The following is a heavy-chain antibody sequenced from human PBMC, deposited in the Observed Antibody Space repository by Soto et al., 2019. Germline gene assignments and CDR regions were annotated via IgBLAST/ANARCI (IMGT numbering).Heavy chain of an antibody. CDR1: GFSFVSYA. V-gene: IGHV3-23*01. J-gene: IGHJ4*02. CDR3: ARWSYLDY. Sequence: GGSLRLSCAASGFSFVSYALSWVRQAPGKWLEWVSTISGSDGKTFYADAVKGRFSISRDTSQNTLYLQMNSLRADDTAIYYCARWSYLDYWGQGTRVTVSS. D-gene: IGHD3-3*01. CDR2: ISGSDGKT.